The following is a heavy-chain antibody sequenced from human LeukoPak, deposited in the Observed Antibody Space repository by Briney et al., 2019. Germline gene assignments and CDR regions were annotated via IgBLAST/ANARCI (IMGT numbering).Heavy chain of an antibody. J-gene: IGHJ6*04. CDR1: GFTFSSYS. D-gene: IGHD3-10*01. Sequence: GGSLRLSCAASGFTFSSYSMNWVRQAPGKGLEWVSSISSSSSYIYYADSVKGRFTISRDNAKNSLYLQMNSLRAEDTAVYYCASSSDIYGSGSYFNSLGDVWGKGTTVSISS. CDR3: ASSSDIYGSGSYFNSLGDV. CDR2: ISSSSSYI. V-gene: IGHV3-21*04.